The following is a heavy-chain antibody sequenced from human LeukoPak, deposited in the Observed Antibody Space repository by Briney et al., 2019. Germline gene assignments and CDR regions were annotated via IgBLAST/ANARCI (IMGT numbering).Heavy chain of an antibody. V-gene: IGHV3-7*01. D-gene: IGHD6-19*01. CDR1: GFTFSSYW. Sequence: TGGSLRLSCAASGFTFSSYWMSWVRQAPGKGLEWVANIKQDGSEKYYVDSVKGRFTISRDNAKNSLYLQMNSLRAEDAAVYYCARDQEAVAGTVPLDYWGQGTLVTVSS. CDR2: IKQDGSEK. CDR3: ARDQEAVAGTVPLDY. J-gene: IGHJ4*02.